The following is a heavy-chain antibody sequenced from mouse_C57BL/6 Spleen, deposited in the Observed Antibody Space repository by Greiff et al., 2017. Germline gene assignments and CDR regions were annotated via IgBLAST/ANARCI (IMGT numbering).Heavy chain of an antibody. Sequence: VQLQQPGAELVMPGASVKLSCKASGYTFTSYWMHWVKQRPGQGLEWIGEIDPSDSYTNYNQKFKGKSTLTVDKSSSTAYMQLSSLTSEDSAVYYCARSVYKGYFDVWGTGTTVTVSS. V-gene: IGHV1-69*01. CDR2: IDPSDSYT. J-gene: IGHJ1*03. CDR1: GYTFTSYW. D-gene: IGHD2-1*01. CDR3: ARSVYKGYFDV.